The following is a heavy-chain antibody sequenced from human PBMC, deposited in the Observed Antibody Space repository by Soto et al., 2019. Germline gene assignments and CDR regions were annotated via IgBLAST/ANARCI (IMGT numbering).Heavy chain of an antibody. CDR1: GFAFSTYA. Sequence: GGSLRLSCAASGFAFSTYAMSWVRQAPGKGLECISLISGTGVPTLYAESVKGRFSVSRDNSKDTLFLEMNNLRVDDTAIYYCAKSFCSSSSCFFLWVDPWGPGTLVTVSS. CDR3: AKSFCSSSSCFFLWVDP. V-gene: IGHV3-23*01. CDR2: ISGTGVPT. J-gene: IGHJ5*02. D-gene: IGHD2-2*01.